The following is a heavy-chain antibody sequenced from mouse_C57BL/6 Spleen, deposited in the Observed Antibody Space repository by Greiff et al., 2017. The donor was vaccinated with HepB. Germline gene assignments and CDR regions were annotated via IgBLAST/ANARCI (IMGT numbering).Heavy chain of an antibody. CDR3: ARRGPYDDYGGEAFYAMDY. V-gene: IGHV1-81*01. Sequence: QVQLQQSGAELARPGASVKLSCKASGYTFTSYGISWVKQRTGQGLEWIGEIYPRSGNTYYNEKFKGKATLTADKSSSTAYMELRSLTSEDSAVYFCARRGPYDDYGGEAFYAMDYWGQGTSVTVSS. CDR1: GYTFTSYG. CDR2: IYPRSGNT. D-gene: IGHD2-4*01. J-gene: IGHJ4*01.